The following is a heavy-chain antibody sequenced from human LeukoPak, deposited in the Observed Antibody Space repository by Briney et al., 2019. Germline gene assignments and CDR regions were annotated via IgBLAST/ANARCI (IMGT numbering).Heavy chain of an antibody. J-gene: IGHJ4*02. Sequence: PGGSLRLSYSPCGFTFSSYSMNWVRQAPGKGLEWVSSISSSSSYIYYADSVKGRFTISRDNAKNSLYLQMNSLRAEDTAVYYCARDEGQNWGQGTLVTVFS. CDR1: GFTFSSYS. CDR3: ARDEGQN. CDR2: ISSSSSYI. V-gene: IGHV3-21*01.